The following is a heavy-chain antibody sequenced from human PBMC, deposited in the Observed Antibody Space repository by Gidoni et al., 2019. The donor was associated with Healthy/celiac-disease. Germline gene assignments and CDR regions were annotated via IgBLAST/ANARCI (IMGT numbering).Heavy chain of an antibody. D-gene: IGHD6-19*01. Sequence: QLQLQESGPGLVKPSETLSLTCTVSGGSLSSSSYYWGWIRQPPGKGLEWIGSIYYSGSTYYNPSLKSRVTISVDTSKNQFSLKLSSVTAADTAVYYCARSIAVAGNEFDYWGQGTLVTVSS. J-gene: IGHJ4*02. CDR2: IYYSGST. CDR1: GGSLSSSSYY. CDR3: ARSIAVAGNEFDY. V-gene: IGHV4-39*01.